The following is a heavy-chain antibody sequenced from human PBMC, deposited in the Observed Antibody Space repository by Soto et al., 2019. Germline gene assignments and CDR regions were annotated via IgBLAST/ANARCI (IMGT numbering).Heavy chain of an antibody. V-gene: IGHV1-18*04. CDR2: ISAYNGNT. Sequence: ASVKVSCKASGYTFTSYGISWVRQAPGQGLEWMGWISAYNGNTNYAQKLQGRVTMTTDTSTSTAYMELRGLRSDDTAVYYCARTKYSSSWYLSDYWGQGTLVTVSS. J-gene: IGHJ4*02. D-gene: IGHD6-13*01. CDR1: GYTFTSYG. CDR3: ARTKYSSSWYLSDY.